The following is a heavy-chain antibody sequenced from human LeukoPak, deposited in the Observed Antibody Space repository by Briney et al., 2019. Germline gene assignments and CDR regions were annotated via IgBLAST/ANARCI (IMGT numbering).Heavy chain of an antibody. CDR3: ARVDTAMDHFDY. J-gene: IGHJ4*02. CDR2: ISAYNGNT. D-gene: IGHD5-18*01. V-gene: IGHV1-18*01. CDR1: GYTFTSYG. Sequence: ASVKVSCKASGYTFTSYGISWVRQAPGQGLEWMGWISAYNGNTNYAQKLQGRVTMTTDTSTSTAYMELRGLRSDDTAVYYCARVDTAMDHFDYWGQGTLVTVSS.